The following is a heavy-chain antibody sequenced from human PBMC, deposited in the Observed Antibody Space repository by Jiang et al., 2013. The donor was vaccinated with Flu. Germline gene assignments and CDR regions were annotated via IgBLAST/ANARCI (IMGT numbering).Heavy chain of an antibody. J-gene: IGHJ6*02. V-gene: IGHV4-39*01. CDR2: IYYSGNT. CDR3: ARLDYGDGYYYYGVDV. D-gene: IGHD4-17*01. Sequence: LLKPSETLSLTCTVSGGSISSSLYLWGWIRQPPGKGLEWIGSIYYSGNTYDNPSLKSRVTMSVDTSKNQFSLRLSSVTAADTAVYYCARLDYGDGYYYYGVDVWGQGTTVTVSS. CDR1: GGSISSSLYL.